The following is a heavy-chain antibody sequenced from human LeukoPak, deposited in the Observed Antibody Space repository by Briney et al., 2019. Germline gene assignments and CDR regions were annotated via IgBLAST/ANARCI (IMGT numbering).Heavy chain of an antibody. Sequence: GGSLRLSCAASGFTFSSYSMNWVRQAPGKGLEWVSSISSSSSYIYHADSVKGRFTISRDNSKNTLYFQMNSLRVEDTAVYYCARGGETATGPFDYWGQGTLVTVSS. J-gene: IGHJ4*02. D-gene: IGHD5-24*01. CDR3: ARGGETATGPFDY. V-gene: IGHV3-21*04. CDR2: ISSSSSYI. CDR1: GFTFSSYS.